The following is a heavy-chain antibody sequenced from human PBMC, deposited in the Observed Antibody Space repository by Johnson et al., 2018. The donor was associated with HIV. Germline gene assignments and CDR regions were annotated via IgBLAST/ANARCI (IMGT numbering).Heavy chain of an antibody. CDR3: ARERSRGGYSGYDYGAFDI. V-gene: IGHV3-7*01. D-gene: IGHD5-12*01. J-gene: IGHJ3*02. CDR1: TFTFRNYW. CDR2: IQEDGSQI. Sequence: QPGGSLRLSCVASTFTFRNYWMSWVRQAPGKGLEWVGNIQEDGSQIHYMDSVKGRFTISRDNAENSLYLQMTSLRGEDTAVYYCARERSRGGYSGYDYGAFDIWGQGTMVTVSS.